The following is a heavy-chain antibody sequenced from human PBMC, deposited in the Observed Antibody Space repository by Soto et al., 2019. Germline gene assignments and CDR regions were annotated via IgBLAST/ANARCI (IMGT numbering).Heavy chain of an antibody. CDR2: ISYDGSNK. J-gene: IGHJ4*02. Sequence: GGSLRLSCAASGFTFSSYGMHWVRQAPGKGLEWVAVISYDGSNKYYADSVKGRFTISRDNSKNTLYLQMNSLRAEDTAVYYCAKDPSPDCSSTSCYTDYSGQGTLVTVSS. CDR1: GFTFSSYG. CDR3: AKDPSPDCSSTSCYTDY. V-gene: IGHV3-30*18. D-gene: IGHD2-2*02.